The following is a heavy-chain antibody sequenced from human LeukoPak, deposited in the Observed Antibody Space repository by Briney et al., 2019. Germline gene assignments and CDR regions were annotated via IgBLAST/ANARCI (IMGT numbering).Heavy chain of an antibody. V-gene: IGHV1-8*01. CDR1: GYTFTSYD. D-gene: IGHD2-2*02. Sequence: ASVKVSFKASGYTFTSYDINWVRQAPGQGLEWMGWMNPNSGNTGYAQKFQGRVTMTRNTSISTAYMELSSLRSEDTAVYYCARGSSCRTSCYRDFDYWGQGTLVTVSS. J-gene: IGHJ4*02. CDR2: MNPNSGNT. CDR3: ARGSSCRTSCYRDFDY.